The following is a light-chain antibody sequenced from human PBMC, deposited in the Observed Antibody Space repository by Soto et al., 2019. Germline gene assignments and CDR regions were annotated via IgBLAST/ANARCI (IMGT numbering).Light chain of an antibody. V-gene: IGLV2-14*01. CDR3: SSYTTSSSYV. CDR1: SSDVGGYIY. Sequence: QSALAQPASVSGSPGPSITISCTVTSSDVGGYIYVSWYQQHPGKAPKLMIYDVTSRPSGVSYRFSGSKSGNTASLTISGLQAEDEADYYCSSYTTSSSYVFGTGTKVTLL. CDR2: DVT. J-gene: IGLJ1*01.